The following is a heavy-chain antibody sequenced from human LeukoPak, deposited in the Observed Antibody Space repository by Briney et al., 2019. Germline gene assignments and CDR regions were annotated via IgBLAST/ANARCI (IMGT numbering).Heavy chain of an antibody. CDR1: GASISSGNYY. Sequence: SETLSLTCTVSGASISSGNYYWSWIRQPPGKGLEWIGYIYHSGTTYYNPSLNSRVTLSVDRSKNQFSLKMTSVTAADTAVYYCAIDYHCGGGDCSWVDYWGQGTLVTVSS. V-gene: IGHV4-30-2*01. CDR2: IYHSGTT. CDR3: AIDYHCGGGDCSWVDY. D-gene: IGHD2-21*01. J-gene: IGHJ4*02.